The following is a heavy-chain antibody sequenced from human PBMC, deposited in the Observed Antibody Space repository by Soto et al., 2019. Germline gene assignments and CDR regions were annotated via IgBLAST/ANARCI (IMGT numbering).Heavy chain of an antibody. V-gene: IGHV1-46*03. CDR1: GYTFTSYY. CDR2: INPSGGGT. CDR3: TSARWGSGSWCQVDY. D-gene: IGHD2-15*01. J-gene: IGHJ4*02. Sequence: QVQLVQSGAEVKKPGASVKVSCKASGYTFTSYYMHLVRQAPGQGLEWMGIINPSGGGTSYAQKFRGSVTVTSDTSTSTVYMELSSLRSEDTDVYYGTSARWGSGSWCQVDYWGQGTLVTVSS.